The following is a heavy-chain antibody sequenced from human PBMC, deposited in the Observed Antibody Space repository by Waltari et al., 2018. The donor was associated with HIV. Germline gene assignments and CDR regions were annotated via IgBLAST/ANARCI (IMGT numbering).Heavy chain of an antibody. V-gene: IGHV4-59*11. CDR1: GGSINGPY. D-gene: IGHD6-19*01. CDR3: ARGGALAVTLDP. CDR2: IYYTGST. J-gene: IGHJ5*02. Sequence: QVQLKESGPGLVKPLETLSLTCTVPGGSINGPYWSLIRQPPGKGLEWIGYIYYTGSTNYIPSLESRVTISVDTSRTQFSLKLSSVTAADTAVYYCARGGALAVTLDPWGQGTLVTVSS.